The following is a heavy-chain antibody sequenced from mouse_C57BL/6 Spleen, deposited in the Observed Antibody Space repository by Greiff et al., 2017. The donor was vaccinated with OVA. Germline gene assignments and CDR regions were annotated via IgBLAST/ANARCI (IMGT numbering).Heavy chain of an antibody. V-gene: IGHV1-82*01. J-gene: IGHJ2*01. CDR2: IYPGDGDT. D-gene: IGHD1-1*01. CDR3: ASDYYGSRFDY. Sequence: VKLQESGPELVKPGASVKISCKASGYAFSSSWMNWVKQRPGKGLEWIGRIYPGDGDTNYNGKFKGKATLTADKSSSTAYMQLSSLTSEDSAVYFCASDYYGSRFDYWGQGTTLTVSS. CDR1: GYAFSSSW.